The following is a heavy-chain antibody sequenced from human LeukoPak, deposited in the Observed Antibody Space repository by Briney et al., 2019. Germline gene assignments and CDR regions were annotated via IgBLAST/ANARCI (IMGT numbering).Heavy chain of an antibody. CDR2: ISSSGGTT. CDR3: AKNVGSGSRAFDI. D-gene: IGHD3-10*01. J-gene: IGHJ3*02. CDR1: GFTFSSYA. Sequence: GGSLRLSCAASGFTFSSYAMYWARQAPGKGLELVSVISSSGGTTYYANSVKGRFTVSRDNFKNTLYLQMGSLRPEDMAVYYCAKNVGSGSRAFDIWGQGTMVAVSS. V-gene: IGHV3-64*01.